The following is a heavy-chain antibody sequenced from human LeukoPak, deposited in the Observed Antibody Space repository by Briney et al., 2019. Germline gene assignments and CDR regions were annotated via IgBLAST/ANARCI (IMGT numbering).Heavy chain of an antibody. Sequence: SETLSLTCTVSGGSISSYYWSWIRQPPGKGLEWIGYIYYSGSTNYNPSLKSRVTISVDASKNQFSLKLSSVTAADTAVYYCARQYYYDSSPDYWGQGTLVTVSS. J-gene: IGHJ4*02. D-gene: IGHD3-22*01. V-gene: IGHV4-59*01. CDR3: ARQYYYDSSPDY. CDR2: IYYSGST. CDR1: GGSISSYY.